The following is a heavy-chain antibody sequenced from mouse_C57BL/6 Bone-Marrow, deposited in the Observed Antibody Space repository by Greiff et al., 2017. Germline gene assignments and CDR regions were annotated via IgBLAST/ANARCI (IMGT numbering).Heavy chain of an antibody. J-gene: IGHJ4*01. Sequence: EVKLMESGGELVKPGGSLKISCAASGFTFSSYGMSWVRQTPDKRLEWVATISSGGSYTYYPDSVKGRFTISRDNAKNTLYLQMSSMKSEDTAMYYCARGTYYSNFDAMDYWGQGTSVTVSS. D-gene: IGHD2-5*01. CDR1: GFTFSSYG. CDR3: ARGTYYSNFDAMDY. V-gene: IGHV5-6*02. CDR2: ISSGGSYT.